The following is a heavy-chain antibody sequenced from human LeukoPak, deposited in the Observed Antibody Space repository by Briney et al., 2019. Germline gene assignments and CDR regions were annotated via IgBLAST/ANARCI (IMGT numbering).Heavy chain of an antibody. CDR2: IYSGGST. CDR1: GFTFNSYA. CDR3: ASSGSHAFDI. V-gene: IGHV3-66*01. J-gene: IGHJ3*02. Sequence: GGSLRLSCAASGFTFNSYAMSWVRQAPGKGLEWVSVIYSGGSTYYADSVKGRFTISRDNSKNTLYLQMNSLRAEDTAVYYCASSGSHAFDIWGQGTMVTVSS. D-gene: IGHD3-22*01.